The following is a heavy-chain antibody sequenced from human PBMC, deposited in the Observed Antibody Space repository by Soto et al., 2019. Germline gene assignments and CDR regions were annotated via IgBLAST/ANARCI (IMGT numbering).Heavy chain of an antibody. CDR2: ISLSSANI. CDR1: GFSLYNYA. CDR3: VRDTSRGNEWARYVDL. D-gene: IGHD1-1*01. V-gene: IGHV3-48*01. J-gene: IGHJ2*01. Sequence: EVQLVESGGGLVQPGGSLRLSCAASGFSLYNYAMDWVRQAPGQGLEWVSYISLSSANIHYADSVRGRFTVSRDNAKNSLYLQMNSLRAEDPAVYYCVRDTSRGNEWARYVDLWGRGTLVTVSS.